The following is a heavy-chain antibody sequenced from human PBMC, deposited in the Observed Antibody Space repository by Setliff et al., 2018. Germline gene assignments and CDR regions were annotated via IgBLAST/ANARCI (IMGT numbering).Heavy chain of an antibody. CDR3: AREAPGYAFDI. CDR1: GGSISSGDYY. CDR2: IYYSGST. V-gene: IGHV4-30-4*08. J-gene: IGHJ3*02. Sequence: PSETLSLTCTVSGGSISSGDYYWSWIRQSPGKGLEWIGYIYYSGSTYYNPSLKSRVTISVDTSKNQFSLKLSSVTAADTAVYYCAREAPGYAFDIWGQGTMVTVSS. D-gene: IGHD1-1*01.